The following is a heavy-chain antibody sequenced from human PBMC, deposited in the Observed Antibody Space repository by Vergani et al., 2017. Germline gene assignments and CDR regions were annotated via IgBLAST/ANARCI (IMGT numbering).Heavy chain of an antibody. D-gene: IGHD3-3*01. V-gene: IGHV4-59*01. Sequence: QVQLQESGPGLVKPSETLSLTCTVSGGSISSYYWSWIRQPPGKGLEWIGYIYYSGSTNYNPSLKSRVTISVDTSKNQFSLKLSSVTAADTAVYFCARDRHRPQDFWSGYYAFYIWGQGTMVTVSS. CDR1: GGSISSYY. CDR2: IYYSGST. CDR3: ARDRHRPQDFWSGYYAFYI. J-gene: IGHJ3*02.